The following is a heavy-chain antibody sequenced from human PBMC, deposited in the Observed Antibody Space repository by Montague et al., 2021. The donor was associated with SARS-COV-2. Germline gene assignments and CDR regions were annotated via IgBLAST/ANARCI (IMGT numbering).Heavy chain of an antibody. D-gene: IGHD7-27*01. V-gene: IGHV3-48*02. CDR2: ITGTSSLV. CDR1: GFTFSIYS. J-gene: IGHJ4*02. CDR3: ARSTGHFDY. Sequence: SLRLSCAASGFTFSIYSMNWVRQAPGRGLEWVSYITGTSSLVHYADSVKGRFTISRDNAQNSLYLQMNILRDEDTAVYYWARSTGHFDYWGLGTLVTVSS.